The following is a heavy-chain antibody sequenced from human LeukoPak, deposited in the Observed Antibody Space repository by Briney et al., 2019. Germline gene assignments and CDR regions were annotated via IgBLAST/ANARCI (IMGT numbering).Heavy chain of an antibody. J-gene: IGHJ4*02. D-gene: IGHD3-22*01. Sequence: ASVKVSCKASGYTSTSYGISWVRQAPGQGLEWMGWISAYNGNTNYAQKLQGRVTMTTDTSTSTAYMELRSLRSDDTAVYYCARDRGRITMIKYYFDYWGQGTLATVSS. CDR1: GYTSTSYG. V-gene: IGHV1-18*01. CDR3: ARDRGRITMIKYYFDY. CDR2: ISAYNGNT.